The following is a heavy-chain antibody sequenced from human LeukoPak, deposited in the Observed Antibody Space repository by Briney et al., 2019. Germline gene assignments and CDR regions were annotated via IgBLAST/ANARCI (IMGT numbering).Heavy chain of an antibody. Sequence: PGGSLRLSCAASGSTFSDYYMSWIRQAPETGLEWVVVISYDGSNKYYADSVKGRFTISRDNSKNTLYLQMNSLRAEDTAVYYCARGHYYYDSSGYYYDYFDYWGQGTLVTVSS. D-gene: IGHD3-22*01. CDR3: ARGHYYYDSSGYYYDYFDY. CDR2: ISYDGSNK. J-gene: IGHJ4*02. CDR1: GSTFSDYY. V-gene: IGHV3-30-3*01.